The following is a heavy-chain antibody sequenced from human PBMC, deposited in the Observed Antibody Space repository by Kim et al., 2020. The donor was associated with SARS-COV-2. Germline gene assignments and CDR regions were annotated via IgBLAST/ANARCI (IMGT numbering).Heavy chain of an antibody. CDR3: AKGQEKSLPGITMVRGFYYGMDV. J-gene: IGHJ6*02. Sequence: GGSLRLSCAASGFTFSSYAMSWVRQAPGKGLEWVSAISGSGGSTYYADSVKGRFTISRDNSKNTLYLQMNSLRAEDTAVYYCAKGQEKSLPGITMVRGFYYGMDVWGQGTTVTVSS. CDR1: GFTFSSYA. D-gene: IGHD3-10*01. V-gene: IGHV3-23*01. CDR2: ISGSGGST.